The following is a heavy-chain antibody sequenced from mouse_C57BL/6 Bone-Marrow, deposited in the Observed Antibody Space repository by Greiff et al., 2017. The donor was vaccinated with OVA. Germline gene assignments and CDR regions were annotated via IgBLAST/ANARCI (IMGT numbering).Heavy chain of an antibody. J-gene: IGHJ3*01. CDR3: ARGHVYDGPFAY. Sequence: VQLQQSGAELVRPGASVTLSCKASGYTFTDYEMHWVKQTPVHGLDWIGAIDPETGGTAYNQKFKGKAILTADKSSSTAYMDLRSLSSEDSSVYYCARGHVYDGPFAYWGQGTLVTVSA. CDR1: GYTFTDYE. V-gene: IGHV1-15*01. D-gene: IGHD2-2*01. CDR2: IDPETGGT.